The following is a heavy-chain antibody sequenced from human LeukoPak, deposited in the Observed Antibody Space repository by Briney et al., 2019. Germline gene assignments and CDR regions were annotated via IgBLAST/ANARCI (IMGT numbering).Heavy chain of an antibody. CDR1: GFTFSGSA. CDR2: IRSKANSYAT. V-gene: IGHV3-73*01. CDR3: TRHRDYYGSGSLGDY. Sequence: PGGSLRLSCAASGFTFSGSAMHWVRQASGKGLEWVGRIRSKANSYATAYAASVKGRFTISRDDSKNTAYLQMNSLKTENTAVYYCTRHRDYYGSGSLGDYWGQGTLVTVSS. D-gene: IGHD3-10*01. J-gene: IGHJ4*02.